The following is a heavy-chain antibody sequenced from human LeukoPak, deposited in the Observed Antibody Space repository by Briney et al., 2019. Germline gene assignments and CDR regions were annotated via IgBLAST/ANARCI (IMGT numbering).Heavy chain of an antibody. Sequence: GASVKVSCKASGYTFTGYYMHWVRQAPGQGLKWMGWINPNSGGTNYAQKFQGRVTMTRDTSISTAYMELSRLRSDDTAVYYCASGATSIADDTLRLDVWGQGTTVTVSS. D-gene: IGHD6-6*01. CDR1: GYTFTGYY. V-gene: IGHV1-2*02. CDR3: ASGATSIADDTLRLDV. CDR2: INPNSGGT. J-gene: IGHJ6*02.